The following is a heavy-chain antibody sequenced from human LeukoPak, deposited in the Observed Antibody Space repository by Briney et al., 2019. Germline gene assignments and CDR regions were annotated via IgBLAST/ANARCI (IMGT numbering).Heavy chain of an antibody. Sequence: GGSLRLSCAASGFTFSSYSMNWVRQAPGKGLEWVSSISSSSSYIYYADSVKGRFTISRDNAKNSLYLQMNSLRAEDTAVYYCARDGGYSYNDYCYMDVWGKGTTVTISS. J-gene: IGHJ6*03. CDR2: ISSSSSYI. V-gene: IGHV3-21*01. CDR1: GFTFSSYS. D-gene: IGHD5-18*01. CDR3: ARDGGYSYNDYCYMDV.